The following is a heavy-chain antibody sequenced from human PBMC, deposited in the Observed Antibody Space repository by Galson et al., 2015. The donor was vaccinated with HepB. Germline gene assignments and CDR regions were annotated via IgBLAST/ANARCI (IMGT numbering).Heavy chain of an antibody. V-gene: IGHV3-15*01. J-gene: IGHJ4*02. Sequence: SLRLSCAASGFTFSNAWMSWVRQAPGKGLEWVGRIKSKTDGGTTDYAAPVKGGFTISRDDSKNTLYLQMNSLKTEDTAVYYCTTEGIVGATWFDYWGQGTLVTVSS. D-gene: IGHD1-26*01. CDR3: TTEGIVGATWFDY. CDR1: GFTFSNAW. CDR2: IKSKTDGGTT.